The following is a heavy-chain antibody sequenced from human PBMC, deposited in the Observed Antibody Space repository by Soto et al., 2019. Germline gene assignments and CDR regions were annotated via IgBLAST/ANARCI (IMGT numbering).Heavy chain of an antibody. Sequence: SETLSLTCTVSGGSISSYYWSWIRQPPGKGLEWIGYIYYSGSTNYNPSLKSRVTISVDTSKNQFSLKLSSVTAADTAVYYCARDSPDYDSSGYYGDYAFDIWGQGTMVTVSS. D-gene: IGHD3-22*01. J-gene: IGHJ3*02. CDR2: IYYSGST. CDR3: ARDSPDYDSSGYYGDYAFDI. V-gene: IGHV4-59*01. CDR1: GGSISSYY.